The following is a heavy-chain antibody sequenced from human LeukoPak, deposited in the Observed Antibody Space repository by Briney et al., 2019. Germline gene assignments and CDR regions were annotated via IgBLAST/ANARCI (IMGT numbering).Heavy chain of an antibody. CDR2: IYYSGST. V-gene: IGHV4-59*01. D-gene: IGHD1-26*01. CDR3: ARAPSGSYGLSYWFDP. CDR1: GGSISSYY. J-gene: IGHJ5*02. Sequence: KSSETLSLTCTVSGGSISSYYWSWIRQPPGKGLEWIGYIYYSGSTNYNPSLKSRVTISVDTSKNQFSLKLSSVTAADTAVYYCARAPSGSYGLSYWFDPWGQGTLVTVSS.